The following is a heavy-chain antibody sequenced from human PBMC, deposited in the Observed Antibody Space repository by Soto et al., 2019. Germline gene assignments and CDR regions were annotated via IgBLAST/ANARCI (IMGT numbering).Heavy chain of an antibody. Sequence: GGSLRLSCAASGFTVSSYAMSWVRQAPGKGLEWVSAISGSGGSTYYADSVKGRFTISRDNSKNTLYLQMNSLRAEDTAVYYCAKDDGDFWSGYYTGETDYWGQGTLVTVSS. CDR2: ISGSGGST. J-gene: IGHJ4*02. D-gene: IGHD3-3*01. V-gene: IGHV3-23*01. CDR1: GFTVSSYA. CDR3: AKDDGDFWSGYYTGETDY.